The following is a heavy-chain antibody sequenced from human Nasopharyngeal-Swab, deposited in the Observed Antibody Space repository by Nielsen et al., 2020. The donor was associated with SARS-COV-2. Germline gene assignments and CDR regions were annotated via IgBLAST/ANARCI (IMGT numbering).Heavy chain of an antibody. V-gene: IGHV3-73*01. Sequence: GESLKISCAASGFTFSASSINWVRQASGKGLEWIGRIRSKVNDYATTYGVSVKGRFTFSRDDSKNTAYLQMNSLKTEDTAVYYCARVNPVSGSYYDAIEIWGQGTMVTVSS. CDR2: IRSKVNDYAT. J-gene: IGHJ3*02. CDR1: GFTFSASS. CDR3: ARVNPVSGSYYDAIEI. D-gene: IGHD1-26*01.